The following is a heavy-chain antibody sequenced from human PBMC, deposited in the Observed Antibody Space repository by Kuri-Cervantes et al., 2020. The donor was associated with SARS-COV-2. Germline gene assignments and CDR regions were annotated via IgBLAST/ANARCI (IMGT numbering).Heavy chain of an antibody. CDR2: IYYDGST. V-gene: IGHV4-59*12. D-gene: IGHD4-23*01. CDR3: ARDYGGNYWYFDL. CDR1: GVSISSYY. J-gene: IGHJ2*01. Sequence: GSLRLSCSVSGVSISSYYWSWIRQTPGKGLEWIGYIYYDGSTSYNPSLKSRVTISLDTSKNQFSLKLSSVTAADTAVYYCARDYGGNYWYFDLWGRGTLVTVSS.